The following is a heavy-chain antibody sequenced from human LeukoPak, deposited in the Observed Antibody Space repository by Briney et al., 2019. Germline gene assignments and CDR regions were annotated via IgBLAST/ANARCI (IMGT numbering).Heavy chain of an antibody. D-gene: IGHD6-19*01. V-gene: IGHV3-49*03. CDR1: GFTFGDYA. Sequence: GGSLRLSCTASGFTFGDYAMSWFRQAPGKGLEWVGFIRSKAYGGTTEYAASVKGRFTISRDDSKSIAYLQMNSLETEDTAVYYCTRGIAVAGTPLAFDYWGQGTLVTVSS. J-gene: IGHJ4*02. CDR2: IRSKAYGGTT. CDR3: TRGIAVAGTPLAFDY.